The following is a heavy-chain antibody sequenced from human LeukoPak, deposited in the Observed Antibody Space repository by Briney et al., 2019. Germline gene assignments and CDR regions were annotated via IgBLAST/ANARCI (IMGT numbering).Heavy chain of an antibody. V-gene: IGHV4-34*01. Sequence: SETLSLTCAVYGGSFSGYYWSWIRQPPGKGLEWIGEINHSGSTNYNPSLKSRVTISVDTSKNQSSLKLSSVTAADTAVYFCARGSATFDPWGQGTLVTVSS. CDR3: ARGSATFDP. CDR1: GGSFSGYY. CDR2: INHSGST. J-gene: IGHJ5*02. D-gene: IGHD6-25*01.